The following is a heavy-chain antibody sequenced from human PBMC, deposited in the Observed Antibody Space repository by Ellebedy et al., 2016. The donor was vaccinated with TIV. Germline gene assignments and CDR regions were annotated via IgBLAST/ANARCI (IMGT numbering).Heavy chain of an antibody. D-gene: IGHD3-3*01. J-gene: IGHJ3*02. Sequence: GGSLRLSXAASGFTFSGSWMNWVRQVPVKGLEWVANIKPDGSETDYVDSVKGRFTISRDNAENSLSLQMNSLRVEDTAVYYCVRDRGGSTYDIWGQGTMVTVSS. CDR3: VRDRGGSTYDI. V-gene: IGHV3-7*01. CDR1: GFTFSGSW. CDR2: IKPDGSET.